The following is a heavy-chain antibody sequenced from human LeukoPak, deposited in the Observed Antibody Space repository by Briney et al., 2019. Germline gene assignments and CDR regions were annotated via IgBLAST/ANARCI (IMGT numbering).Heavy chain of an antibody. CDR1: GITLSNHG. V-gene: IGHV3-23*01. Sequence: PGGSLRLSCAVSGITLSNHGMSWVRQAPGKGLEWVAGISGSGGGTNYADSVKGRFTISRDNPKNTLYLQMNGLRAEDTAVYFCAKRGVVIRVILVGFHKEAYYFDSWGQGALVTVSS. D-gene: IGHD3-22*01. J-gene: IGHJ4*02. CDR3: AKRGVVIRVILVGFHKEAYYFDS. CDR2: ISGSGGGT.